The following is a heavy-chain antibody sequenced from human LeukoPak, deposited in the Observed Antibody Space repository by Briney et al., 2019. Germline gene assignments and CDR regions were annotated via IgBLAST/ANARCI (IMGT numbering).Heavy chain of an antibody. CDR2: MKSKTDGGTT. Sequence: GGSLRLSCAASGFTFSNAWMSWVRQAPGKGVEWVGRMKSKTDGGTTDYAAPVTGSFTISRDDSKNTLYLQMHRLKTEDTAVYYCTTETYYYDSSGYPSDYWGQGTLVTVSS. CDR3: TTETYYYDSSGYPSDY. J-gene: IGHJ4*02. V-gene: IGHV3-15*01. CDR1: GFTFSNAW. D-gene: IGHD3-22*01.